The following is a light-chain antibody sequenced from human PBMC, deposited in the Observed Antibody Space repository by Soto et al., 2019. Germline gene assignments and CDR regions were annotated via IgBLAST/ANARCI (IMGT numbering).Light chain of an antibody. V-gene: IGLV2-8*01. CDR3: NSYGGNTNVV. Sequence: QSALTQPPSASGSPGQSVTISCTGTSSDVGGYDFVSWYQQHPGKAPKILIYEVSKRASGVPDRFSGSKSGNTASPTVSGLQPDDEADYYCNSYGGNTNVVFGGGTKLTVL. CDR2: EVS. CDR1: SSDVGGYDF. J-gene: IGLJ2*01.